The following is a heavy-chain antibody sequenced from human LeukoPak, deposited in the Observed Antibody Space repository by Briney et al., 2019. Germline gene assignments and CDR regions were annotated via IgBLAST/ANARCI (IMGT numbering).Heavy chain of an antibody. V-gene: IGHV3-30*02. D-gene: IGHD1-26*01. CDR3: AKDQVRATYFDY. J-gene: IGHJ4*02. CDR1: GFTFSSYG. CDR2: IRYDGSNK. Sequence: GGSLRLSCAASGFTFSSYGMHWVRQAPGKGLEWVACIRYDGSNKYYADSVKGRFTISRDNSKNTLYLQMNSLRAEDTAVYYCAKDQVRATYFDYWGQGTLVTVSS.